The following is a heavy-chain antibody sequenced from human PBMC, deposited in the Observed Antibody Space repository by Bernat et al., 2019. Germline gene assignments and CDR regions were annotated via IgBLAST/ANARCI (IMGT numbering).Heavy chain of an antibody. D-gene: IGHD6-19*01. CDR2: IKSETDGGTN. Sequence: EVQLVESGGGLIEPGGSLRLSCAVSDFTFTNSWMNWVRQAPGKGLEWVGRIKSETDGGTNDYPASVKGRFSISRDDSKTTLYLQMNSLKTEDTAVYYCTTDRMHTSAWSEAFDIWGQGTMVTVSS. CDR3: TTDRMHTSAWSEAFDI. V-gene: IGHV3-15*07. J-gene: IGHJ3*02. CDR1: DFTFTNSW.